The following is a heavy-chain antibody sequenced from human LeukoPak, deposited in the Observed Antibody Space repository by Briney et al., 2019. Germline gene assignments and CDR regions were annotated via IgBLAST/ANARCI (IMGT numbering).Heavy chain of an antibody. V-gene: IGHV4-59*12. D-gene: IGHD3-16*02. CDR1: GGSISSYY. CDR3: ARVFKRVITFGEVIVNPKYYLDY. Sequence: SETLSLTCTVSGGSISSYYWSWIRQPPGKGLEWIGYIYYSGSTNYNPSLKSRVTISVDTSKNQFSLKLNSVTAADTAMYYCARVFKRVITFGEVIVNPKYYLDYWGQGTLVTVSS. J-gene: IGHJ4*02. CDR2: IYYSGST.